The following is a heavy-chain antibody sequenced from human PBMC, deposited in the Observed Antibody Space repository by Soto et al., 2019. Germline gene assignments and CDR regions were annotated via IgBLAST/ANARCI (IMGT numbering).Heavy chain of an antibody. V-gene: IGHV4-39*01. J-gene: IGHJ6*02. Sequence: SETLSLTCTVSGCSISSSSYYWGWIRQPPGKGLEWIGSIYYSGSTYYNPSLKSRVTISVDTSKNQFSLKLSSVTAADTAVYYCARHGRDYYGSGSYYPCYYGMDVWGQGTTVTVSS. D-gene: IGHD3-10*01. CDR2: IYYSGST. CDR3: ARHGRDYYGSGSYYPCYYGMDV. CDR1: GCSISSSSYY.